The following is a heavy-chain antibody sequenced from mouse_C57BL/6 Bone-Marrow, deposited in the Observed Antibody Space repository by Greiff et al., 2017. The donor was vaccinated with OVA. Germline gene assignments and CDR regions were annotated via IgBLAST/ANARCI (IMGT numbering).Heavy chain of an antibody. V-gene: IGHV1-55*01. Sequence: QVHVKQPGAELVKPGASVKMSCKASGYTFTSYWITWVKQRPGQGLEWIGDIYPGSGSTNYNEKFKSKATLTVDTSSSTAYMQLSSLTSEDSAVYYCASQGGYYGSSAWFAYWGQGTLVTVSA. D-gene: IGHD1-1*01. J-gene: IGHJ3*01. CDR3: ASQGGYYGSSAWFAY. CDR2: IYPGSGST. CDR1: GYTFTSYW.